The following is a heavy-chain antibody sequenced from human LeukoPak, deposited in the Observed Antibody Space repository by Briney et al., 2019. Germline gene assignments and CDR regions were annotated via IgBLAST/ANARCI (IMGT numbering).Heavy chain of an antibody. CDR2: INSDGSTT. CDR3: ATWDYYDSSGYYAYSFDY. V-gene: IGHV3-74*01. D-gene: IGHD3-22*01. J-gene: IGHJ4*02. CDR1: GFTFSSYW. Sequence: PGGSLRLSCAASGFTFSSYWMHWVRQAPGKGLVWVSNINSDGSTTTYADSVKGRFTISRDNAENTLYLQMNSLRAEDTAVYYCATWDYYDSSGYYAYSFDYWGQGTLVTVSS.